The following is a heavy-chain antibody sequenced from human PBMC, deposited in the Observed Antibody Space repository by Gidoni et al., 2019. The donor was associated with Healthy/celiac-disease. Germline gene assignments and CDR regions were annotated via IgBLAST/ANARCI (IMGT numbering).Heavy chain of an antibody. Sequence: QVQLQESGPGLVKPSATLSLTCTVSGYSISSGYYWGWIRQPPGKGLEWIGSIYHSGSTYYNPSLKSRVTISVDTSKNQFSLKLSSVTAADTAVYYCARGELGFDYWGQGTLVTVSS. CDR1: GYSISSGYY. J-gene: IGHJ4*02. CDR2: IYHSGST. D-gene: IGHD1-26*01. V-gene: IGHV4-38-2*02. CDR3: ARGELGFDY.